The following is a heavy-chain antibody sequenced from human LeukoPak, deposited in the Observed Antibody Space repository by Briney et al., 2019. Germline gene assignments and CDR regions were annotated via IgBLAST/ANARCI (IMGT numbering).Heavy chain of an antibody. CDR2: IYTGDSDT. V-gene: IGHV5-51*01. J-gene: IGHJ5*02. Sequence: GESLKISCKGSGYSFTSYWIGLGRQSPGKGLELVGIIYTGDSDTRYSAYFQGQVTISADKSISTAYLQWSSLKASDTAMYYCARRASGGTNWFDPWGQGTLVTVSS. D-gene: IGHD1-1*01. CDR1: GYSFTSYW. CDR3: ARRASGGTNWFDP.